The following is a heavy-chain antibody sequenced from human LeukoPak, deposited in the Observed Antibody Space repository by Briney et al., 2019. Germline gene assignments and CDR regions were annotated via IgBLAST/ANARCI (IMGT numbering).Heavy chain of an antibody. D-gene: IGHD1-26*01. CDR2: SSSIGGRT. CDR3: ASKKGSYSRFDY. Sequence: GGSLRLSCAASGFTFSSHGMNWVRQAPGKGLEWVSGSSSIGGRTYYAEPVKGRFIITRDNSKNTLHLQMNSLRAEDTAVYYCASKKGSYSRFDYWGQGTLVTVSS. CDR1: GFTFSSHG. J-gene: IGHJ4*02. V-gene: IGHV3-23*01.